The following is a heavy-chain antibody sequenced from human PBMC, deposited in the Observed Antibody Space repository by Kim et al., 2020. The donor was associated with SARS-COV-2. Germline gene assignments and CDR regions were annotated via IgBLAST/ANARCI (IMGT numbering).Heavy chain of an antibody. V-gene: IGHV3-21*01. Sequence: GGSLRLSCAASGFTFSSYSMNWVRQAPGKGLEWVSSISSSSSYIYYADSVKVRFTISRDNAKNSLYLQMNSLRAEDTAVYYCARRHFEEWLLSAYWYFDLWGRGTLVTVSS. D-gene: IGHD3-3*01. J-gene: IGHJ2*01. CDR3: ARRHFEEWLLSAYWYFDL. CDR1: GFTFSSYS. CDR2: ISSSSSYI.